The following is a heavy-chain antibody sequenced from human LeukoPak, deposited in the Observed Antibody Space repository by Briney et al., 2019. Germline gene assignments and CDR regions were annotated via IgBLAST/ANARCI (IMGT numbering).Heavy chain of an antibody. V-gene: IGHV1-18*01. D-gene: IGHD5-12*01. CDR2: ISAYNSNT. Sequence: GASVKVSCKASGYTFTSYGVSWVRPAPGQGLEWMGWISAYNSNTNYAQKLQGRVTMTTDTSTSTAYMELRSLSSADTAVYYRARDLVALRRGALDYGGQGTLVTVSS. J-gene: IGHJ4*02. CDR1: GYTFTSYG. CDR3: ARDLVALRRGALDY.